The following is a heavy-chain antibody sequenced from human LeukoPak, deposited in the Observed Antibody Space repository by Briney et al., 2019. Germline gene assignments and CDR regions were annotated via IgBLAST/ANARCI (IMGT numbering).Heavy chain of an antibody. Sequence: GGSLRLSCATSGFTAGSNYMSWVRQAPGRGLEWVSTIFSGGNTYYADSVKGRFTISRDTSRNTLYLQMSSLWLEDTAVYFCARELTWHYYEYWGQGTLVTVS. J-gene: IGHJ4*02. CDR3: ARELTWHYYEY. D-gene: IGHD3-9*01. CDR1: GFTAGSNY. CDR2: IFSGGNT. V-gene: IGHV3-53*01.